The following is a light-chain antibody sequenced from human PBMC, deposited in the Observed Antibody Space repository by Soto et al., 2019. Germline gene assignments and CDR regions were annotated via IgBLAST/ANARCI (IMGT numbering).Light chain of an antibody. CDR1: SSDIGGYHY. CDR2: DVD. J-gene: IGLJ1*01. V-gene: IGLV2-11*01. Sequence: SALTQPRSVSGSLGQSVTISCTGTSSDIGGYHYVSWYQQHPGKAPQLMIYDVDKRPSGVPDRFSASKSGNTASLTISGLQADDEADYYCHSYAATNTFVFGTGTKVTVL. CDR3: HSYAATNTFV.